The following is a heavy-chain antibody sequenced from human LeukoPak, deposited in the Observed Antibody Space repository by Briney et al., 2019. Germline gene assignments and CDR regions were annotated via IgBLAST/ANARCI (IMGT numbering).Heavy chain of an antibody. J-gene: IGHJ6*02. D-gene: IGHD3-10*01. V-gene: IGHV4-30-2*01. CDR3: ASSSGSYYYYYGMDV. Sequence: PSETLSLTCAVSGGSISSGGYSWSWIRQPPGTGLEWIGYMYHSGSTYYNPSLKSRVTISVDRSKNQFSLKLSSVTAADTAVYYCASSSGSYYYYYGMDVWGQGTTVTVSS. CDR1: GGSISSGGYS. CDR2: MYHSGST.